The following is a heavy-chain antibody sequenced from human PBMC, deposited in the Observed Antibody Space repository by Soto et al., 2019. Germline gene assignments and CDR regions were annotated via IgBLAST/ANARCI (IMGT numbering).Heavy chain of an antibody. CDR2: ISYDGSNK. CDR3: AKGANSRGYSWLDY. D-gene: IGHD3-10*01. J-gene: IGHJ4*02. V-gene: IGHV3-30*18. Sequence: GGSLRLSCAASGFTFSSYGMHWVRHAPGKGLEWVAVISYDGSNKYYADSVKGRFTISRDNSKNTLYLQMNSLRAEDTAVYYCAKGANSRGYSWLDYWGQGTLVTVSS. CDR1: GFTFSSYG.